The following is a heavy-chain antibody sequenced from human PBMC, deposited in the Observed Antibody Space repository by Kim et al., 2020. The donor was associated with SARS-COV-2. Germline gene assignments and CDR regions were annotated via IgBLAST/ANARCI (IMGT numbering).Heavy chain of an antibody. J-gene: IGHJ4*02. V-gene: IGHV3-23*01. D-gene: IGHD1-26*01. CDR2: MNPGGSET. CDR1: GFTFSAYA. Sequence: GGSLRLSCAASGFTFSAYAMSWVRQAPGKGLEWLSVMNPGGSETFYAASVRGRFTISRDSFKNTQYLQMNSLRAEDTARYFCARGSSDSAWSSLDYWGQGIPVTVSS. CDR3: ARGSSDSAWSSLDY.